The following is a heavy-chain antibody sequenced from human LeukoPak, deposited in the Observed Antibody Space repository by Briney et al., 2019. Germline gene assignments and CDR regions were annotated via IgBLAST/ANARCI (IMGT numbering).Heavy chain of an antibody. D-gene: IGHD1-26*01. CDR3: SRDGPSGSNMASDY. V-gene: IGHV1-2*02. Sequence: GASVTVACKASGYTFSGQHMHWVRQAPGQGLEWMGWILPNSGGTHYGQKFQGRVTMTGDTSINTAYIELTRLTSDDTAVYYCSRDGPSGSNMASDYWGQGSLLTVSP. CDR2: ILPNSGGT. J-gene: IGHJ4*02. CDR1: GYTFSGQH.